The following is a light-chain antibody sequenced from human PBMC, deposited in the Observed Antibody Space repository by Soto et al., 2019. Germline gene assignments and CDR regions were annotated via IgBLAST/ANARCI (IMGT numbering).Light chain of an antibody. J-gene: IGKJ2*01. CDR2: GAS. CDR1: QSVSSSY. Sequence: EIVLTQSPGTLSLSPGERATLSCRASQSVSSSYLAWYQQKPGQAPRLLIYGASSRPTGIPDRFSGSGSGTASSLTISRLEPEAFAVYYCQQYGSSPAYTFGQGTKLEIK. CDR3: QQYGSSPAYT. V-gene: IGKV3-20*01.